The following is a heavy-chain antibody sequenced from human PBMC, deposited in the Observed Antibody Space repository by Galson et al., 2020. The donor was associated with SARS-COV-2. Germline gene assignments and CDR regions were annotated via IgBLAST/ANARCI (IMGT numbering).Heavy chain of an antibody. CDR1: GFTFSDYT. CDR2: FDSNGASI. V-gene: IGHV3-64D*06. D-gene: IGHD3-3*01. J-gene: IGHJ4*01. CDR3: VKDRRGTWSFDH. Sequence: GGSLRLSCSASGFTFSDYTMHWVRQAPGKGLQCVSTFDSNGASIWYADSVKGRFTISRDNSKSALYLHMSSLRGEDTAVYYCVKDRRGTWSFDHWGQGTLVTVSS.